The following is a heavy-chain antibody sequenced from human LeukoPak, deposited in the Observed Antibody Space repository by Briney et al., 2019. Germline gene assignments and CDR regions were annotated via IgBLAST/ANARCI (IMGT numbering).Heavy chain of an antibody. Sequence: GGSLRLSCAASRFTLSTYWMSWVRQAPGKGLEWVAHIKQDGSQEYYVDPVKGRFTISRDSAKNSLYLQMNSLRAEDTAVYYCARGVPYDSWSGPHYSDYWGQGTLVTVSS. CDR2: IKQDGSQE. D-gene: IGHD3-3*01. V-gene: IGHV3-7*01. CDR3: ARGVPYDSWSGPHYSDY. J-gene: IGHJ4*02. CDR1: RFTLSTYW.